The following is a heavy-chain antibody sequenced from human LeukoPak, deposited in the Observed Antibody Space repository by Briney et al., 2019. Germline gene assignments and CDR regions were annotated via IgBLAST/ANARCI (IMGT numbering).Heavy chain of an antibody. CDR2: IKQDGSEK. D-gene: IGHD3-10*01. CDR1: GFTFSSCW. CDR3: ARDRVTMVRGVNYYFDY. J-gene: IGHJ4*02. V-gene: IGHV3-7*05. Sequence: PGGSLRLSCAASGFTFSSCWMSWVRQAPGKGLEWVANIKQDGSEKYYVDSVKGRFTISRDNAKNSLYLQMNSLRAEDTAVYYCARDRVTMVRGVNYYFDYWGQGTLVTVSS.